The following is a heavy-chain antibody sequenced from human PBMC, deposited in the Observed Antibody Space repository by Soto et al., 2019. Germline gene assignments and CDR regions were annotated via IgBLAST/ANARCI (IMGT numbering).Heavy chain of an antibody. V-gene: IGHV4-39*01. CDR3: TLLSSVVPAANYYYYYMDV. J-gene: IGHJ6*03. CDR1: GGSISSSSYY. Sequence: SETLSLTCTVSGGSISSSSYYWGWIRQPPGKGLEWIGSIYYSGSTYYNPSLKSRVTISVDTSKNQFSLKLSSVTAADTAVYYCTLLSSVVPAANYYYYYMDVWGKGTTVTVSS. CDR2: IYYSGST. D-gene: IGHD2-2*01.